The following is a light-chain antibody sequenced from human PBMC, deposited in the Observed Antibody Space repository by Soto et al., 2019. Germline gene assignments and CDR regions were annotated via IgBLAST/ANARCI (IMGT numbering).Light chain of an antibody. CDR2: LEGSGSY. CDR1: SGHSSYI. V-gene: IGLV4-60*02. Sequence: QSVLTQSSSASASLGSSVKLTCTLSSGHSSYIIAWHQQQPGKAPRYLMKLEGSGSYNKGSGVPDRVSGSSSGADRYLTISNLQFEDEADYYCETWDSNTRVFGTGTKVTVL. J-gene: IGLJ1*01. CDR3: ETWDSNTRV.